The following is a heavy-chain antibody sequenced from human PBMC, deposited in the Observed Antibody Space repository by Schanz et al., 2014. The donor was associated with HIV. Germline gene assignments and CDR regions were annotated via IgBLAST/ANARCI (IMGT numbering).Heavy chain of an antibody. CDR3: ARSTAARRSFFDF. CDR1: GSTFPDLD. CDR2: LNPKSGNT. V-gene: IGHV1-8*01. Sequence: ARLVQSGAEVKRPGASVTVSCTAAGSTFPDLDVNWVRQAAGQGLEWMAWLNPKSGNTGYAQKFQGRVTMTRDTPSSTVFMEVSSLTSDDTAVYYCARSTAARRSFFDFWGQGTLVTVST. D-gene: IGHD6-6*01. J-gene: IGHJ4*02.